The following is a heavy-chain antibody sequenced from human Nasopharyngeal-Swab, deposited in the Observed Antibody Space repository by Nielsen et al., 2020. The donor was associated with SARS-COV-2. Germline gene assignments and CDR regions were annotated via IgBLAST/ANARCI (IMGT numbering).Heavy chain of an antibody. CDR1: GYSFTSNW. J-gene: IGHJ4*02. Sequence: GGSLRLSCKGSGYSFTSNWIGWVRQMPGKGLEWMGIIYPGDSDTRYSPPFQGQVTISADKSISTAYLHWSSLKASDTAMYYCARTEYGSGTNFDYWGQGTLVTVSS. CDR3: ARTEYGSGTNFDY. V-gene: IGHV5-51*01. CDR2: IYPGDSDT. D-gene: IGHD3-10*01.